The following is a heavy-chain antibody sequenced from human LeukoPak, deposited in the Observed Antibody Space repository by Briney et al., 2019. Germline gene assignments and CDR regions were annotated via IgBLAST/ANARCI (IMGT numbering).Heavy chain of an antibody. CDR1: GGSITSGKHY. D-gene: IGHD1-7*01. J-gene: IGHJ3*02. Sequence: PSQTLSLTCTVSGGSITSGKHYWNWIRQPPGKVLEWIGYISYSGTTYYNPSLKSRVSISTDTSKRHFSLELTSVTAADTAVYYCVRDMGNYPLDAFDIWGQGTMVTVSS. CDR3: VRDMGNYPLDAFDI. V-gene: IGHV4-30-4*01. CDR2: ISYSGTT.